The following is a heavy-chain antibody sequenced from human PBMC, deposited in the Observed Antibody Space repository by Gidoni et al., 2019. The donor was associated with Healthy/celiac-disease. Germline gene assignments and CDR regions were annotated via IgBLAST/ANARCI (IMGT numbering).Heavy chain of an antibody. J-gene: IGHJ4*02. CDR3: ARDRHYYDSSGYSS. CDR2: IYSGGST. V-gene: IGHV3-66*01. D-gene: IGHD3-22*01. CDR1: GFTVSSNY. Sequence: EVQLVESGGGLVQPGGYLRLSCAAAGFTVSSNYMSWVRQAPGKGLEWVSVIYSGGSTYYADSVKGRFTISRDNSKNTLYLQMNSLRAEDTAVYYCARDRHYYDSSGYSSWGQGTLVTVSS.